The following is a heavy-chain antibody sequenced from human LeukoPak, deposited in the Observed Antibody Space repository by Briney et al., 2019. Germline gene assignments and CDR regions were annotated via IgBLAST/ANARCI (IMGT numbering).Heavy chain of an antibody. J-gene: IGHJ4*02. V-gene: IGHV4-34*01. CDR1: GGSFSGYY. CDR3: ARYSSWYATDY. CDR2: INHSGST. Sequence: SETLSLTCAVYGGSFSGYYWSWIRQPPGKGLEWIGEINHSGSTNYNPSLKSRVTISVDTSKNQFSLKLSSVTAADTAVYYCARYSSWYATDYWGQGTLVTVSS. D-gene: IGHD6-13*01.